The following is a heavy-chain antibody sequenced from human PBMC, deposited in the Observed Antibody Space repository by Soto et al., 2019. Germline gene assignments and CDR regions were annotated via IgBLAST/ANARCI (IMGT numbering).Heavy chain of an antibody. D-gene: IGHD4-4*01. CDR3: AKGVTPRPDENYFDY. Sequence: EVQLVDSGGGLVRLGRSLRLSCAGFGFTFDDFAMPWVRQAQGKGLEWAAGISWNSRSIGYADSVKGRFTISRDNAKNSLYLQMNSLRGEDTAFYYCAKGVTPRPDENYFDYWGQGSLVTVSS. V-gene: IGHV3-9*01. CDR1: GFTFDDFA. CDR2: ISWNSRSI. J-gene: IGHJ4*02.